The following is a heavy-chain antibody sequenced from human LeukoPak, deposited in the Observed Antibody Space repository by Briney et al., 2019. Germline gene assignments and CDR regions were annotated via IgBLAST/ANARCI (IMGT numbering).Heavy chain of an antibody. Sequence: GGSLRLSCAASGFTFSSYAMHWVRQAPGKGLEWVAVISYDGSNKYYADSVKGRFTISRDNAKNSLYLQMNSLRAEDTAVYYCARDSSSWYRWFDPWGQGTLVTVSS. V-gene: IGHV3-30*04. CDR3: ARDSSSWYRWFDP. CDR1: GFTFSSYA. J-gene: IGHJ5*02. D-gene: IGHD6-13*01. CDR2: ISYDGSNK.